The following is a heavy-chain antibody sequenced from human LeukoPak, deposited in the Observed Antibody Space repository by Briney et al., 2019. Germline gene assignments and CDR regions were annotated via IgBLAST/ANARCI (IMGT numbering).Heavy chain of an antibody. CDR3: ARGMTTSSPFDY. D-gene: IGHD4-11*01. Sequence: SVKVSCKASGGTFSTYAISWVRQAPGQGLEWMGRIIPILDMANYAQKFQGRVTITADKSTTTAYMELSSLRSEDTAIYYCARGMTTSSPFDYWDQGTLVTVSS. CDR2: IIPILDMA. CDR1: GGTFSTYA. J-gene: IGHJ4*02. V-gene: IGHV1-69*04.